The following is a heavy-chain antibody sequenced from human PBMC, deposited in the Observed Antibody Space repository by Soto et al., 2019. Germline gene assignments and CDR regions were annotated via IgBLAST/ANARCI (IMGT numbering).Heavy chain of an antibody. D-gene: IGHD4-17*01. Sequence: ASGKGYCEASGYSVTNCDMRWVRKAPGQGLEWMGLINPSGGSTNYAQKFQGRVTMTRDTSTSTAYMELRSLRSDDTAVYYCARERGYGDYDSGYWGQGTLVTVSS. CDR1: GYSVTNCD. CDR2: INPSGGST. V-gene: IGHV1-46*01. CDR3: ARERGYGDYDSGY. J-gene: IGHJ4*02.